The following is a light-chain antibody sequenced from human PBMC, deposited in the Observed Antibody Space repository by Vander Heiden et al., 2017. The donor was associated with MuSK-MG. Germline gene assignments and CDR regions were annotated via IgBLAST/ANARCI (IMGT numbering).Light chain of an antibody. CDR3: QQSDSNPRFT. V-gene: IGKV1-39*01. Sequence: DIQMTQSPSSLSASVGDRVTITCRASQSISSYLNWYQQKPGKAPKLLIYAASSLQSGVPSRFSGSGYGTDFTLTISSLQPEDFATYYCQQSDSNPRFTFGHGTKVDIK. J-gene: IGKJ3*01. CDR1: QSISSY. CDR2: AAS.